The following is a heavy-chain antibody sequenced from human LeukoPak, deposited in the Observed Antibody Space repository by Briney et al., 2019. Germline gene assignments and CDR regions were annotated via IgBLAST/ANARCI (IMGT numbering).Heavy chain of an antibody. CDR3: ARDGCSSTSCYSDYYYGMDV. CDR1: GGSVARYY. Sequence: PSQTLSLTRSVDGGSVARYYSTWIRPPPGKGLGWGGYIFHKGSTNYNPSLKSRLTLSLDTSKNQFSLKLNSVTAADTAVYYCARDGCSSTSCYSDYYYGMDVWGRGTTVTVSS. CDR2: IFHKGST. J-gene: IGHJ6*02. V-gene: IGHV4-59*02. D-gene: IGHD2-2*01.